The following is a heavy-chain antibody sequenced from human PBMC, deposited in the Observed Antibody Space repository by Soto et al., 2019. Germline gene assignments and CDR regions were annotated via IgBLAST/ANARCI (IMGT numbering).Heavy chain of an antibody. CDR2: IIPIFGTA. V-gene: IGHV1-69*01. CDR3: ARDNRKMEWELPTYYFDY. J-gene: IGHJ4*02. CDR1: GGTFSSYA. D-gene: IGHD1-26*01. Sequence: VNVSCKASGGTFSSYAISWVRQAPGQGLEWMGGIIPIFGTANYAQKFQGRVTITADESTSTAYMELSSLRSEDTAVYYCARDNRKMEWELPTYYFDYWGQGTLVTVSS.